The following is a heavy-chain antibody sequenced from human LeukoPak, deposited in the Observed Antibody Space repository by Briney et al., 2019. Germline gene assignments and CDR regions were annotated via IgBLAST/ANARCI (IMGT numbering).Heavy chain of an antibody. D-gene: IGHD3-3*01. Sequence: GGSLRLSCAASGFTFSSYWMHWVRQAPGKGLVWVSRINSDGSSTSYADSVKGRFTISRDNAKNSLYLQMNSLRAEDTAVYYCASQDYDFWSGYFDYWGQGTLVTVSS. CDR3: ASQDYDFWSGYFDY. J-gene: IGHJ4*02. V-gene: IGHV3-74*01. CDR2: INSDGSST. CDR1: GFTFSSYW.